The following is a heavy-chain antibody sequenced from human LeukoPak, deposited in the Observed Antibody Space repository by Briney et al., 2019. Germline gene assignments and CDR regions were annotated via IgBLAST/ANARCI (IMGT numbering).Heavy chain of an antibody. Sequence: PGGSLRLSCVSSGSGFTFTRYAMSWVPQAPGKGLQWVATISASGGVTNYADSVKGRFTISRDNPNYILYLQMNSLTDADTAVYYCANRGTTGSWGQGTLVAVSS. J-gene: IGHJ5*02. CDR1: GFTFTRYA. D-gene: IGHD1-1*01. CDR2: ISASGGVT. CDR3: ANRGTTGS. V-gene: IGHV3-23*01.